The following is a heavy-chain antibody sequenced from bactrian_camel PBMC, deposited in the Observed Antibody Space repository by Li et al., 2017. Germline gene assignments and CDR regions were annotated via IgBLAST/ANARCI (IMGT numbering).Heavy chain of an antibody. D-gene: IGHD5*01. Sequence: HVQLVESGGGSVQAGGSLRLACTVSGDLYSSSCMGWFRQAAGKEREVVAAIYSGDGRSYYADSVKGRFTISQDNAKNTLYLQMDSLKVEDSAMYYCAADYRPSFTVGVADILSFAYTGKGTQVTVSS. CDR2: IYSGDGRS. V-gene: IGHV3-3*01. J-gene: IGHJ4*01. CDR1: GDLYSSSC.